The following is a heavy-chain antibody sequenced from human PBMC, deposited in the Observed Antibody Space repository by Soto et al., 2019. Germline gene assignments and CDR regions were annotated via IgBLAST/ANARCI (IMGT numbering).Heavy chain of an antibody. CDR3: ARATSGYGYYFDS. D-gene: IGHD3-22*01. J-gene: IGHJ4*02. V-gene: IGHV3-11*05. CDR2: ISGSISFT. CDR1: GFTFSDYY. Sequence: GGSLRLSCGASGFTFSDYYMTWIRQAPGKGLEWLSYISGSISFTNYADSVKGRFTISRDNAKNSLYLQMSSLRAEDTAVYYCARATSGYGYYFDSWGQGALVTSPQ.